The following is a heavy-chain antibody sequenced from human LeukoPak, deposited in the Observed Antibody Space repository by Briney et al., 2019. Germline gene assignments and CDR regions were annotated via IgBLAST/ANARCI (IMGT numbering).Heavy chain of an antibody. J-gene: IGHJ6*03. V-gene: IGHV4-4*07. CDR2: IYTSGST. D-gene: IGHD3-3*01. CDR3: ARDRDFWSGYPIYYYYYMDV. CDR1: GGSISSYY. Sequence: PSETLSLTCTVSGGSISSYYWSWIRQPAGKGLEWIGRIYTSGSTNYNPSLKSRVTMSVDTSKNQFSLKLSSVTAADTAVYYCARDRDFWSGYPIYYYYYMDVWGKGTTVTVSS.